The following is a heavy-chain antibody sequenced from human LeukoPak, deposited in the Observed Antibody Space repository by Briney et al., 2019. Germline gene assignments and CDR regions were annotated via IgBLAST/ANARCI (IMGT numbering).Heavy chain of an antibody. J-gene: IGHJ4*02. CDR2: ISSGTYI. Sequence: GGSLRLSCVASGFTFSRFEMNWVRQAPEKGLEWISHISSGTYIAYADSVKGRFTISRDNAKNSLYLQMNSLRAEDTAVYYCTREQDREAAATVIGDSWGQGTLVTVSS. CDR1: GFTFSRFE. D-gene: IGHD2-15*01. CDR3: TREQDREAAATVIGDS. V-gene: IGHV3-48*03.